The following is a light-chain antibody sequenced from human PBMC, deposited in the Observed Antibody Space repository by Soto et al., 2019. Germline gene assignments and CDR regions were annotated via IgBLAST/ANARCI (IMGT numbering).Light chain of an antibody. V-gene: IGKV2-30*02. J-gene: IGKJ5*01. CDR3: MQETHWPIT. CDR1: QSLVHSDGIAY. Sequence: DVVMTQSPLSLPVTLGQPASISCRSNQSLVHSDGIAYFSWFQQRPGRSSRRLIYKVSNRDSGVPARFSGSGSGTDFALKISRVEAEDVGVYYCMQETHWPITFGQGTRLEIK. CDR2: KVS.